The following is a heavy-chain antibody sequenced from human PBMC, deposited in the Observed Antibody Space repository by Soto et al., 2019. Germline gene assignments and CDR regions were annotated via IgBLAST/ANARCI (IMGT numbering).Heavy chain of an antibody. CDR2: IYSDDYT. Sequence: PGGSLRLSCASSGFTVRSSYMSWVRQVPGKGLEWVSIIYSDDYTYYAASVKGRFTISRDNSRNTLYLQMSSLRAEDTAVYYCAKRRDYPGTTCFDYWGQGTLVTISS. CDR1: GFTVRSSY. D-gene: IGHD3-10*01. J-gene: IGHJ4*01. CDR3: AKRRDYPGTTCFDY. V-gene: IGHV3-66*01.